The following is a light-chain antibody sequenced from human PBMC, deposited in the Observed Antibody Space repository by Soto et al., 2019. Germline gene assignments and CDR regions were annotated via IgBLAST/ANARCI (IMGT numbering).Light chain of an antibody. V-gene: IGKV3D-15*01. CDR1: QSVNIY. Sequence: EIVMTQSPATLSVSPGERATLSCRASQSVNIYLAWYQQKPGQAPRLLIFDASYMATGIPARCSGSGSGTEFNLTISSLQSEDFAVYFCQQYDDWLRLTFGGGTKVEIK. CDR3: QQYDDWLRLT. CDR2: DAS. J-gene: IGKJ4*01.